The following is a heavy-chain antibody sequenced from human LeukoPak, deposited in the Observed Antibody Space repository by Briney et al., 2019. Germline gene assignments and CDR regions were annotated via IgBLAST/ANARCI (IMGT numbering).Heavy chain of an antibody. D-gene: IGHD2-21*02. CDR1: GGSISNGDYY. CDR3: ARACGGDCYAFDI. J-gene: IGHJ3*02. Sequence: SQTLSLTCTVSGGSISNGDYYRSWIRQPPGKGLEWIGYIYYSGSTYYNPSLKSRVTISVDTSKNQFSLKLSSVTAADTAVYYCARACGGDCYAFDIWGQGTMVTVPS. CDR2: IYYSGST. V-gene: IGHV4-30-4*01.